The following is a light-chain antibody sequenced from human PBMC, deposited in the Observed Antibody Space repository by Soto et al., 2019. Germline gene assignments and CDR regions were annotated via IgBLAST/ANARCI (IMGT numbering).Light chain of an antibody. CDR2: GAS. J-gene: IGKJ2*01. CDR3: LQYYNYPYT. Sequence: AIQMTQSPSSLSASVGDRVTITCRASQGIRSDLGWYQQKPGKAPKFLIYGASSLQSSVPSRFSGSGSGTDFTLTISSLQPEDFATYYCLQYYNYPYTFGQGTKLEVK. V-gene: IGKV1-6*01. CDR1: QGIRSD.